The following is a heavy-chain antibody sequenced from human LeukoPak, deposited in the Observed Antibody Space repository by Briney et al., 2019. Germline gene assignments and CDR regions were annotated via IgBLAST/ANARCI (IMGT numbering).Heavy chain of an antibody. CDR3: ARINSGWDYAFDI. CDR1: GFSLSTSGMC. V-gene: IGHV2-70*11. CDR2: IDWDDDK. D-gene: IGHD3-10*01. J-gene: IGHJ3*02. Sequence: SGPTLVNPTQTLTLTCTFSGFSLSTSGMCVSWIRQPPGKALEWLARIDWDDDKYYSTSLKTRLTISKDTSKNQVVLTMTNMDPVDTATYCCARINSGWDYAFDIWGQGTMVTVSS.